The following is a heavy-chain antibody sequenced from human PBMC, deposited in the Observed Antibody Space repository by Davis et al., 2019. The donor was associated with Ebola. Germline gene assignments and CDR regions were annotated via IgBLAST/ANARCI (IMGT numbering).Heavy chain of an antibody. V-gene: IGHV4-34*01. CDR2: INHSGST. CDR3: ARGEYSCYDWNYYYYYGMDV. J-gene: IGHJ6*02. D-gene: IGHD5-12*01. Sequence: SETLSLTCAVYGGSFSGYYWSWIRQPQGKGLEWFGEINHSGSTNYNPSLKSRVTISVDTSKNQFSLKLSSVTAADTAVHYCARGEYSCYDWNYYYYYGMDVWGQGTTVTVSS. CDR1: GGSFSGYY.